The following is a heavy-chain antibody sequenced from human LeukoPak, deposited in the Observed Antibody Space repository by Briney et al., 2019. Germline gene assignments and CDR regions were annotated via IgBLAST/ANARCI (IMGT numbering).Heavy chain of an antibody. CDR3: ATGVWFGELEGN. CDR1: GYTLTESS. V-gene: IGHV1-24*01. J-gene: IGHJ1*01. D-gene: IGHD3-10*01. CDR2: FDPEDGET. Sequence: ASVKVSCKVSGYTLTESSMHWVRQAPGKGLEWMGGFDPEDGETIYAQKFHGRVTITQDTSTDTAYLELSSLRSEDTAVYYCATGVWFGELEGNWGQGTLVTVSS.